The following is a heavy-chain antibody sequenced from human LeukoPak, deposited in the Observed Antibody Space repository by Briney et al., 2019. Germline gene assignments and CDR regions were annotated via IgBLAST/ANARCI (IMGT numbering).Heavy chain of an antibody. CDR3: ARRIGDSYFYGMDL. Sequence: PGGSLRLSCAASGFIFTASPIHWVRQARGKGLEWVGRIRSKEYSYASACAESLRGRCTVSRDDSDNTAYLQMSSLKTEDTAVYYCARRIGDSYFYGMDLWGQGTPVTVSS. CDR2: IRSKEYSYAS. J-gene: IGHJ6*02. V-gene: IGHV3-73*01. D-gene: IGHD3-16*02. CDR1: GFIFTASP.